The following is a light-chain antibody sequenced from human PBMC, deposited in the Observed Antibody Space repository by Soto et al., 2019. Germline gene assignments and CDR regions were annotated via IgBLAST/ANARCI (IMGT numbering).Light chain of an antibody. V-gene: IGLV2-14*01. Sequence: QSVLTQPASVSGSPGQSITISCTGTSSDVGGYNYVSWYQQYPGKALKLMIYDVSNRPSGVSNRFSGSKSGNTASLTISGLQAEDEADYYCSSYTISNTLVFGSGTKVTVL. CDR2: DVS. CDR1: SSDVGGYNY. J-gene: IGLJ1*01. CDR3: SSYTISNTLV.